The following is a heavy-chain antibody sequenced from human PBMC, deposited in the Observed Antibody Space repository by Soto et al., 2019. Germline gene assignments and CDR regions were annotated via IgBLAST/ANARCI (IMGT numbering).Heavy chain of an antibody. J-gene: IGHJ6*02. CDR3: ARGLLSGTADYYYYYGMDV. Sequence: SVKVSCKASGGTFSSYAISWVRQAPGQGLEWMGGIIPIFGTANYAQKFQGRVTITADESTSTAYMELSSLRSEDTAVYYCARGLLSGTADYYYYYGMDVWGQGTTVTVAS. D-gene: IGHD1-7*01. CDR1: GGTFSSYA. CDR2: IIPIFGTA. V-gene: IGHV1-69*13.